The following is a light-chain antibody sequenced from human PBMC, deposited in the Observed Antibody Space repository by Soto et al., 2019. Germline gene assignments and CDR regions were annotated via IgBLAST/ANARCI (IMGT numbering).Light chain of an antibody. J-gene: IGKJ1*01. V-gene: IGKV1-39*01. CDR3: QQSYDTPWT. Sequence: DIQMTQSPSSLSASVGARVTITCRASQSISNYLNWYRQKPGKAPNLLIYDASSLQSGVPSRFSGSGSGTDFTLTISSLQPEDLAIYFCQQSYDTPWTFGQGTKVDIK. CDR2: DAS. CDR1: QSISNY.